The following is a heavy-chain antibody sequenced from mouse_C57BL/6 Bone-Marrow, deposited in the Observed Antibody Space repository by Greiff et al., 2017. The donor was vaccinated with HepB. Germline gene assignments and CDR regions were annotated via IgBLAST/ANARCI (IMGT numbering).Heavy chain of an antibody. J-gene: IGHJ4*01. CDR2: ISNLAYSI. Sequence: EVKLVESGGGLVQPGGSLKLSCAASGFTFSDYGMAWVRQAPRKGPEWVAFISNLAYSIYYADTVTGRFTISRENAKNTLYLEMSSLRSEDTAMYYCARHGYYYGSSYAMDYWGQGTSVTVSS. CDR3: ARHGYYYGSSYAMDY. V-gene: IGHV5-15*01. CDR1: GFTFSDYG. D-gene: IGHD1-1*01.